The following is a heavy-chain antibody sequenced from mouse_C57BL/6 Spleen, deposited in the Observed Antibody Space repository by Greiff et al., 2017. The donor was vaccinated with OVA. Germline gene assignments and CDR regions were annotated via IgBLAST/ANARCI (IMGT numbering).Heavy chain of an antibody. CDR3: ARGETTVGYAMDY. J-gene: IGHJ4*01. Sequence: QVQLQQSGAELARPGASVKLSCKASGYTFTSYGISWVKQRTGQGLEWIGEIYPRSGTTYYNEKFKGKATLTADKASSTAYMELRSLTSEDSAVYFCARGETTVGYAMDYWGQGTSVTVSS. V-gene: IGHV1-81*01. CDR1: GYTFTSYG. CDR2: IYPRSGTT. D-gene: IGHD1-1*01.